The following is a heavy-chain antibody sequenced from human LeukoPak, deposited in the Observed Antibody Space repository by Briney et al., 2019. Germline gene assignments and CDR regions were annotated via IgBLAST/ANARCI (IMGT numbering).Heavy chain of an antibody. CDR3: ARLYSSSSGKAFDI. CDR1: GFTFSPYA. CDR2: ISNDGSNK. J-gene: IGHJ3*02. D-gene: IGHD6-6*01. Sequence: GGSLRLSCAASGFTFSPYAMHWVRQAPGKGLEWVALISNDGSNKYYADSVKGRFTISRDNSKNSLYLQMNGLRAEDTAVYYCARLYSSSSGKAFDIWGQGTMVTVSS. V-gene: IGHV3-30*03.